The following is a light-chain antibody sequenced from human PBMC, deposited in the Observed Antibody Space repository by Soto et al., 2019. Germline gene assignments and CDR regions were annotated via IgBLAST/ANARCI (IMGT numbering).Light chain of an antibody. J-gene: IGKJ5*01. CDR3: QQFNSYPIT. CDR2: DAS. V-gene: IGKV1-13*02. Sequence: AIQLTQSPSSLSASVGDRVTITCRASQGISSALAWYQQKPGKAPKLLVYDASSLESGVPSRFSGSGSGTDFTLTISSLQPEDFATYYCQQFNSYPITFGQGTRLEIK. CDR1: QGISSA.